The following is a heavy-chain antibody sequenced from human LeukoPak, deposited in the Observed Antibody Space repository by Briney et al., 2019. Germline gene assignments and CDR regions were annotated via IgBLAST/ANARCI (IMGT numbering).Heavy chain of an antibody. V-gene: IGHV1-18*01. CDR3: ARAHWQQLNWFDP. CDR1: GYTFTSYG. CDR2: ISAYTGNT. Sequence: ASVKVSCKASGYTFTSYGITWVRQAPGQGLEWMGWISAYTGNTKYAQKLQARVTMTTDTSTGTAYMEVRSLKSDDTAVYYCARAHWQQLNWFDPWGQGTLVTVSS. J-gene: IGHJ5*02. D-gene: IGHD6-13*01.